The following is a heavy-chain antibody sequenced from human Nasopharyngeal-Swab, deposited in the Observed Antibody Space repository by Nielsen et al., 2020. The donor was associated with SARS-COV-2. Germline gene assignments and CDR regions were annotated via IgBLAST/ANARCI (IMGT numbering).Heavy chain of an antibody. Sequence: SQTLSLTCAISGDSVSSNSAAWNWTRQSPSRGLEWLGRTYYRSKWYNDYAVSVKSRITINPDTSKNQFSLQLNSVTPEDTAVYYCARHVRGGVVVAAAYYFDYWGQGTLVTVSS. CDR2: TYYRSKWYN. D-gene: IGHD2-15*01. CDR3: ARHVRGGVVVAAAYYFDY. V-gene: IGHV6-1*01. CDR1: GDSVSSNSAA. J-gene: IGHJ4*02.